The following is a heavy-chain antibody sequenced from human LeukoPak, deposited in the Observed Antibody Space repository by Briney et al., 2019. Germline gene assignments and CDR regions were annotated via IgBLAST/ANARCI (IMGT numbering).Heavy chain of an antibody. V-gene: IGHV4-59*01. J-gene: IGHJ6*04. CDR3: ARGRQWVVPGEDIYYYYYGMDV. Sequence: SETLSLTCTVSGGSISSYYWSWIRQPPGKGLEWIGYIYYSGSTNYNPSLKSRVTISVDTSKNQFSLKLSSVTAVDTAVYYCARGRQWVVPGEDIYYYYYGMDVWGKGTTVTVSS. CDR1: GGSISSYY. CDR2: IYYSGST. D-gene: IGHD6-19*01.